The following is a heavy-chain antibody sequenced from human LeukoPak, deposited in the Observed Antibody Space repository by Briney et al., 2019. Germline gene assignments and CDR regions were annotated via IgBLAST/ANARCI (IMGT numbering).Heavy chain of an antibody. V-gene: IGHV3-30*18. CDR1: GFTFSGYG. D-gene: IGHD6-13*01. CDR3: AKDHVDSSSWSQYFDL. J-gene: IGHJ2*01. Sequence: GGSLRLSCAGSGFTFSGYGLHWVRQAPGKGLEWVAVISFDGSKTQYADSVKGRFTISRDTFRSTLSLQMHGLRPEDTAVYYCAKDHVDSSSWSQYFDLWGRGTPVTVSS. CDR2: ISFDGSKT.